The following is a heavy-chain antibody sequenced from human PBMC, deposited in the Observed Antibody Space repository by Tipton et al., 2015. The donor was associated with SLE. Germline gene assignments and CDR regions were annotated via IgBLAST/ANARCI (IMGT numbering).Heavy chain of an antibody. CDR2: IYYSGST. V-gene: IGHV4-61*01. CDR3: ARSGGAARGGYVDY. J-gene: IGHJ4*02. Sequence: TLSLTCTVSGYSISSGYYWSWIRQPPGKGLEWIGYIYYSGSTNYNPSLKSRVTISVDTSKNQFSLKLSSVTAADTAVYYCARSGGAARGGYVDYGGQGTLVTVSS. CDR1: GYSISSGYY. D-gene: IGHD6-6*01.